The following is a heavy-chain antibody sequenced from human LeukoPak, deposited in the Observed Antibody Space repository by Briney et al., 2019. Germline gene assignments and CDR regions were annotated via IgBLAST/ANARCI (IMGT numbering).Heavy chain of an antibody. CDR2: IRYDGSNK. Sequence: GGSLRLSCAASGFTFSSYGMHWVRQAPGKGLEGVAFIRYDGSNKYYADSVKGRFTISRDNSKNTLYLQMNSLRSDDTAVYYCARAEREWYEILTGYLIPEHSYYYYMDVWGKGTTVTVSS. V-gene: IGHV3-30*02. CDR3: ARAEREWYEILTGYLIPEHSYYYYMDV. J-gene: IGHJ6*03. D-gene: IGHD3-9*01. CDR1: GFTFSSYG.